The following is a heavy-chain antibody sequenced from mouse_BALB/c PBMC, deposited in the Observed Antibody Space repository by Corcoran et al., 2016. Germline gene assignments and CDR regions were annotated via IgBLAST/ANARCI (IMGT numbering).Heavy chain of an antibody. D-gene: IGHD1-1*01. V-gene: IGHV1S136*01. J-gene: IGHJ2*01. Sequence: EVQLQQSGPELVKPGASVKMSCKASGYTFTSYVMHWVKQKPGQGLEWIGYINPYNDGTKYNEKFKGKATLTSDKSSSTAYMELSSLTSEDSAVYYCAREYYYYGSSGYLDYWGQGTTLTVSS. CDR1: GYTFTSYV. CDR3: AREYYYYGSSGYLDY. CDR2: INPYNDGT.